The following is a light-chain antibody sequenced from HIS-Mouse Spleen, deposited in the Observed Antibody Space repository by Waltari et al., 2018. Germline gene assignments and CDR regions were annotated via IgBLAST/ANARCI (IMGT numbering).Light chain of an antibody. CDR1: SRHTSYA. J-gene: IGLJ3*02. Sequence: QPVLTQSPPASASLGASVKLTCTLSSRHTSYAIAWHPQQPEKGPRYLMTLNSDGSHSKGDGIPDRCSGSSSGAERYLTISSLQSEDEADYYCQTWGTGIQVFGGGTKLTVL. CDR2: LNSDGSH. V-gene: IGLV4-69*01. CDR3: QTWGTGIQV.